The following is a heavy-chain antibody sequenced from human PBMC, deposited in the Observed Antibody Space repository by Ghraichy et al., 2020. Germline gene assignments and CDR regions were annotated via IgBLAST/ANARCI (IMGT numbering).Heavy chain of an antibody. D-gene: IGHD1-26*01. CDR2: INPNSGGT. J-gene: IGHJ3*02. CDR1: GYTFTGYY. CDR3: ARGNIRRIVGDRDAFDI. Sequence: ASVKVSCKSSGYTFTGYYMHWVRQAPGQGIEWMGRINPNSGGTNYAQKFQGRVTMTRDTSISTAYMELSRLRSDDTAVYYCARGNIRRIVGDRDAFDIWGQGTMVTVSS. V-gene: IGHV1-2*06.